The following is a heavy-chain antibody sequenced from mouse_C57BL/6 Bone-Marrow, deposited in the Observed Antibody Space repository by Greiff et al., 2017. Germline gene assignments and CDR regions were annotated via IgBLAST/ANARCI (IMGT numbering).Heavy chain of an antibody. J-gene: IGHJ2*01. V-gene: IGHV1-18*01. CDR1: GYTFTDYN. D-gene: IGHD1-1*01. Sequence: EVQLQQSGPELVKPGASVKIPCKASGYTFTDYNMDWVKQSHGKSLEWIGDINPNNGGTIYNQKFKGKATLTVDKSSSTAYMELRSLTSEDTAVYYCARGRDYYASSGDYFDYWGQGTTLTVSS. CDR2: INPNNGGT. CDR3: ARGRDYYASSGDYFDY.